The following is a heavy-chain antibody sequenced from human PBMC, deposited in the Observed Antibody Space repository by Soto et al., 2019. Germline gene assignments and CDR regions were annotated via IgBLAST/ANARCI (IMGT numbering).Heavy chain of an antibody. D-gene: IGHD3-3*01. CDR3: AKVGDYDFWSGYYYFDY. V-gene: IGHV3-23*01. CDR1: GFTFSSYA. J-gene: IGHJ4*02. CDR2: ISGSGGST. Sequence: GGSLRLSCTASGFTFSSYAMSWVRQAPGKGLEWVSAISGSGGSTYYADSVKGRFTISRDNSKNTLYLQMNSLRAEDTAVYYCAKVGDYDFWSGYYYFDYWGQGTLVTVSS.